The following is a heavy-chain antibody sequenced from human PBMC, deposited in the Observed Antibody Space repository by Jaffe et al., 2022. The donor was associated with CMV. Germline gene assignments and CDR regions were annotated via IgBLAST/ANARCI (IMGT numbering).Heavy chain of an antibody. V-gene: IGHV3-33*08. Sequence: QVQLVESGGGVVQPGRSLRLSCAASGFTFSSYGMHWVRQAPGKGLEWVAVIWYDGSNKYYADSVKGRFTISRDNSKNTLYLQMNSLRAEDTAVYYCARVHWNFTYYFDYWGQGTLVTVSS. CDR2: IWYDGSNK. CDR3: ARVHWNFTYYFDY. CDR1: GFTFSSYG. D-gene: IGHD1-7*01. J-gene: IGHJ4*02.